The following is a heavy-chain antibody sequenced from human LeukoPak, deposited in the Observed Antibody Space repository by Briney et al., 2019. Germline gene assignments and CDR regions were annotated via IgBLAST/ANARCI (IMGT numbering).Heavy chain of an antibody. CDR1: GFTFSGSA. J-gene: IGHJ4*02. CDR2: IRSKANSYAT. CDR3: TRHVPNSGYANFDY. D-gene: IGHD5-12*01. Sequence: GGSLRLSCAASGFTFSGSAMHWVRQASGKGLEWVGRIRSKANSYATAYGASVKGRFTISRDDSKNTAYLQMNSLKTEDTAVYYCTRHVPNSGYANFDYWGQGTLVTVSS. V-gene: IGHV3-73*01.